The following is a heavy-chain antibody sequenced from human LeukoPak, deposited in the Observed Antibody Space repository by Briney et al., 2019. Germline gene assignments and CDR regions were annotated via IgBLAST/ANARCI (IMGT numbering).Heavy chain of an antibody. D-gene: IGHD3-16*01. CDR3: ARPRMGGRAYFDY. Sequence: ASVKVSCKASGYTFTSYYMHWVRQAPGQGLEWVGIINPSGDPTTYAQKFQGRVTITRNTSISTAYMELSSLRSEDTAVYYCARPRMGGRAYFDYWGQGTLVTVSS. CDR1: GYTFTSYY. V-gene: IGHV1-46*01. CDR2: INPSGDPT. J-gene: IGHJ4*02.